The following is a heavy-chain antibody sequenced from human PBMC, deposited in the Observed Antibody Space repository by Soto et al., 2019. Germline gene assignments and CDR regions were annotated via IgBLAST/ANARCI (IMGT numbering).Heavy chain of an antibody. D-gene: IGHD3-16*01. CDR3: VRRPHHYDS. CDR1: GGSISSSSYY. Sequence: QLRLQESGPGLVKPSETLSLTCIVSGGSISSSSYYWGWIRQPPGKGLEWIGSIYYNGNTFYNPSLESRLSISVDTSKNQFSLSLSSVTDTDTALYYCVRRPHHYDSWGQGILVTVSS. J-gene: IGHJ4*02. V-gene: IGHV4-39*01. CDR2: IYYNGNT.